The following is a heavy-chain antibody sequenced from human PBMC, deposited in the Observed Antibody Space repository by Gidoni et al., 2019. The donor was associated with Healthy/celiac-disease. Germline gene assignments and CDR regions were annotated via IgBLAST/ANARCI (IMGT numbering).Heavy chain of an antibody. Sequence: SSSGMHWVRQAPGKGLEWVAVIWSDGSNKYYADSVKGRFTISRDNSKNTLYLQMNSLRAEDTAVYYCARDQEECSSTSCHFDYWGQGTLVTVSS. V-gene: IGHV3-33*01. D-gene: IGHD2-2*01. J-gene: IGHJ4*02. CDR3: ARDQEECSSTSCHFDY. CDR2: IWSDGSNK. CDR1: SSSG.